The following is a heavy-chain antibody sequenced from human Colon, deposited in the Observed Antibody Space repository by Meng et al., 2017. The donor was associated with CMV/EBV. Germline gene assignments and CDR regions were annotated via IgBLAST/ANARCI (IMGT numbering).Heavy chain of an antibody. V-gene: IGHV4-38-2*02. J-gene: IGHJ3*02. CDR3: ATYLTIFDI. CDR1: GYSISSGYY. Sequence: SETLSLTCTVSGYSISSGYYWGWIRQPPGKGLEWIVSIFHSGSTYYKPSLKSRVTISVDTSKDQFSLKLSSVTAADTAIYYCATYLTIFDIWGQGTMVTVSS. D-gene: IGHD3-3*01. CDR2: IFHSGST.